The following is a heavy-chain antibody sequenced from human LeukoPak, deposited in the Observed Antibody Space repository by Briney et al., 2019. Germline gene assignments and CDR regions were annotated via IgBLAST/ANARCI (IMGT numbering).Heavy chain of an antibody. D-gene: IGHD1-26*01. CDR2: ISESGGTT. Sequence: GGSLRLSCAASGFTFSSYAMNWVRQAPGKGLEWVSSISESGGTTDYADSVKGRFTISRDNSKNTLYLQMNTLRAEDTAVYYCARGQRKWELLSGSRSDFDYWGQGTLVTVSS. J-gene: IGHJ4*02. CDR3: ARGQRKWELLSGSRSDFDY. V-gene: IGHV3-23*01. CDR1: GFTFSSYA.